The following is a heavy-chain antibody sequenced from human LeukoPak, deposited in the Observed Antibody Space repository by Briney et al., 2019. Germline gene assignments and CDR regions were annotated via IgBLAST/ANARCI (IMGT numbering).Heavy chain of an antibody. D-gene: IGHD3-22*01. Sequence: PGGSLRLSCAASGFTFSSYDMHWVRQATGKGLEWVSAASTAGDPYYPDSVKGRFTISRENAKNSLYLQMNSLRAGDTAVYYCARGHYDSSGYTFDYWGQGTLVTVSS. V-gene: IGHV3-13*05. CDR2: ASTAGDP. CDR1: GFTFSSYD. J-gene: IGHJ4*02. CDR3: ARGHYDSSGYTFDY.